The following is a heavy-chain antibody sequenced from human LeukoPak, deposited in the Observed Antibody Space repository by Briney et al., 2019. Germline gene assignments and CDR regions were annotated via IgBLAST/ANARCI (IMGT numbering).Heavy chain of an antibody. CDR1: GGTFSSYA. V-gene: IGHV1-69*04. D-gene: IGHD5-18*01. J-gene: IGHJ4*02. CDR2: IIPILGIA. Sequence: SVKVSCKASGGTFSSYAISWVRQAPGQGLEWMGRIIPILGIANYAQKFQGRVTITADKSTSTAYMELSSLRSEDTAVYYCARDSVDAAILTEGDYWGQGTLVTVSS. CDR3: ARDSVDAAILTEGDY.